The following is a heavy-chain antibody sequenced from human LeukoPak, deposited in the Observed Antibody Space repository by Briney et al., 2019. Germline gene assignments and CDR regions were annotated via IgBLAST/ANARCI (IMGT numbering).Heavy chain of an antibody. J-gene: IGHJ3*02. V-gene: IGHV1-2*06. CDR2: INPNSGGT. CDR3: AREPMIVVVVTLDAFDI. CDR1: GYTFTGYY. Sequence: ASVKVSCKASGYTFTGYYMHWVRQAPGQGLEWMGRINPNSGGTNYAQKFEGRVTMTRDTSISTAYMELSRLRSDDPAVYYCAREPMIVVVVTLDAFDIWGQGTMVTVSS. D-gene: IGHD3-22*01.